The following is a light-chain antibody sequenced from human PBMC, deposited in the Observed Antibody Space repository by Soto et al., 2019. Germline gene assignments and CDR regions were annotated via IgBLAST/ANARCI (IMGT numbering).Light chain of an antibody. J-gene: IGKJ2*01. CDR2: DTS. Sequence: EIVLTQSPATLSLSPGERATLSCRASQSVSSSLAWFQHKPGQAPRLLIYDTSNRATGIPARFSGSGSGTDFTLTISSLEPEDFAVYYCQQRSNWPRTFGQGPKLEIK. CDR1: QSVSSS. CDR3: QQRSNWPRT. V-gene: IGKV3-11*01.